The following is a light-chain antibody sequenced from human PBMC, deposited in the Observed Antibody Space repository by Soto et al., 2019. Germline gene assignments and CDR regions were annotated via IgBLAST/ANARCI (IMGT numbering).Light chain of an antibody. V-gene: IGKV3-15*01. J-gene: IGKJ5*01. Sequence: EIGMPQSPATLSVSPGERVTLSCLASQSVSSYLAWYQQTPGQAPRLLIYGASTRATGIPARFSGSGSGTEFTLTISSLQSEDFAVYYCQQYNSWPMTFGQGTRLE. CDR2: GAS. CDR1: QSVSSY. CDR3: QQYNSWPMT.